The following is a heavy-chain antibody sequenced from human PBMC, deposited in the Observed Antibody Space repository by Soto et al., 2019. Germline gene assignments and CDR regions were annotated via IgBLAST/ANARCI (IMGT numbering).Heavy chain of an antibody. V-gene: IGHV3-30*18. Sequence: QVQLVESGGGVVQPGRSLRLSCAASGFTFSSYGMHWVRQAPGKGLEWVAVISYDGSDKYYADSVKGRFTISRDNSNNTLYRQMDSLRAEATAVDYCAKGVVVATTYVQHWGQGTQVTVSS. D-gene: IGHD2-15*01. CDR1: GFTFSSYG. CDR2: ISYDGSDK. CDR3: AKGVVVATTYVQH. J-gene: IGHJ1*01.